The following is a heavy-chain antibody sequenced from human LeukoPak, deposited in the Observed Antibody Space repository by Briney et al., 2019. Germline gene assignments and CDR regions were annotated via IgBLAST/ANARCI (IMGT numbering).Heavy chain of an antibody. Sequence: SQTLSLTCAISGDIVSSNSVTWNWIRQSPSRGLEWLGRTYYRSTWYNDYAVSVRGRITVNPDTSKNQFSLHLNSVTPEDTAVYYCARRLTQYDCFDPWGQGILVTASS. J-gene: IGHJ5*02. CDR2: TYYRSTWYN. CDR1: GDIVSSNSVT. CDR3: ARRLTQYDCFDP. V-gene: IGHV6-1*01. D-gene: IGHD2-2*01.